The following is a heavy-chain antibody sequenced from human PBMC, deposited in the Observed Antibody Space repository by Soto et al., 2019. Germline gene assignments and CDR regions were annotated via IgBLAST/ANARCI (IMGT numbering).Heavy chain of an antibody. Sequence: QVQLQQWGAGLLKPSETLALTCAVYGGSFSGYYWSWIRQPPGKGLEWIGEINHSGSTNYNPSLKSRVTISVDTSKNQFSLKQSSVTAADTAVYYCARSGAPIAAAGTSRYFDLWGRGTRVTFSS. CDR2: INHSGST. J-gene: IGHJ2*01. V-gene: IGHV4-34*01. D-gene: IGHD6-13*01. CDR3: ARSGAPIAAAGTSRYFDL. CDR1: GGSFSGYY.